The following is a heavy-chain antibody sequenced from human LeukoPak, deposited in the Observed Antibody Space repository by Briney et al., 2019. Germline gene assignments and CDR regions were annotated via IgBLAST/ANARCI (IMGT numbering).Heavy chain of an antibody. CDR3: AKVNVVVPAAEYYYYYMDV. D-gene: IGHD2-2*01. Sequence: GGSLRLSCAASGFTFSSYGMHWVRQAPGKGLEWVAFIRYDGSNKYYADSVKGRFTISRDNSKNTLYLQMNSLRAEDTAVYYCAKVNVVVPAAEYYYYYMDVWGKGTTVTVSS. V-gene: IGHV3-30*02. J-gene: IGHJ6*03. CDR2: IRYDGSNK. CDR1: GFTFSSYG.